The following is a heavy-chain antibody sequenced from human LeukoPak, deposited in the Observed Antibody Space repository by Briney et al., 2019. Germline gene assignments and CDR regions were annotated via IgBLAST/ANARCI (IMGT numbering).Heavy chain of an antibody. CDR3: ASRGTSLRPMDS. CDR2: ISHRGTT. CDR1: GGSFSGYF. V-gene: IGHV4-34*01. J-gene: IGHJ4*02. Sequence: SSETLSLTCAVYGGSFSGYFWSWIRQSPGKGLEWIGEISHRGTTNYNPSLKSRVSISVDTSKNQYSLNLTSVTAADTAVCDCASRGTSLRPMDSWGRGAQVTVSP.